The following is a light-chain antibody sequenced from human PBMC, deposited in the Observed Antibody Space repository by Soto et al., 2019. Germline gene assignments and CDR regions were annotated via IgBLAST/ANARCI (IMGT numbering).Light chain of an antibody. CDR1: QSISSS. V-gene: IGKV3-15*01. Sequence: EIVMTQSPATLSVSPGERATLSCRASQSISSSLAWYQQKPGQAPRLLIYGASTRATGIPARFSGSGSGTEFPLTISSLQSEVFAVYYCQQYNNVPTYTFGQGTKLEIK. CDR3: QQYNNVPTYT. CDR2: GAS. J-gene: IGKJ2*01.